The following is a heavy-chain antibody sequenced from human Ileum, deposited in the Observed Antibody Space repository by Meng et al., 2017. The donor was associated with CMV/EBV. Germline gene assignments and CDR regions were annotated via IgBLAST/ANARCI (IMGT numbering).Heavy chain of an antibody. V-gene: IGHV4-59*12. CDR1: GGSIRSYF. D-gene: IGHD6-13*01. CDR2: VYYDGGSS. Sequence: SETLSLTCTVSGGSIRSYFWTWIRQPPGKGLEWLGYVYYDGGSSTYNPSFRSRVTISVDSPQNQFSLRLTSVTAADTAVYYYARVPAELGSSSSSYYFDSWGQGTLVTVSS. CDR3: ARVPAELGSSSSSYYFDS. J-gene: IGHJ4*02.